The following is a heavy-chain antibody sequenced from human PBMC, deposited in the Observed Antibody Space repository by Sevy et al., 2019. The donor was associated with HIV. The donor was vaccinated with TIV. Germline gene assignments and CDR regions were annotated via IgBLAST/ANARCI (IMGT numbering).Heavy chain of an antibody. J-gene: IGHJ4*02. D-gene: IGHD6-13*01. CDR2: IDWDDDK. CDR3: ARNAPLAAAGLYYFDY. CDR1: GFSLSTSGMR. V-gene: IGHV2-70*04. Sequence: SGPTLVNPTQTLTLTCTFSGFSLSTSGMRVSWIRQPPGKALEWLARIDWDDDKFYSTSLKTRLTISKDTSKNQVVLTMTNMDPVDTATYYCARNAPLAAAGLYYFDYWGQGTLVTVSS.